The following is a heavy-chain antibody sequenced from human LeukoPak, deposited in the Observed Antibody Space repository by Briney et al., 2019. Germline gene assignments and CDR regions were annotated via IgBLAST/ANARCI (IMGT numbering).Heavy chain of an antibody. J-gene: IGHJ3*02. CDR2: IYYRGST. D-gene: IGHD2-15*01. CDR3: AREVPYCSGGSCYSDAFDI. CDR1: GYSISSGYY. Sequence: SETLSLTCAVSGYSISSGYYWGWIRQPPGKGLEWIGSIYYRGSTYYNPSLKSRVTISVDTSKNQFSLKLSSVTAADTAVYYCAREVPYCSGGSCYSDAFDIWGQGTMVTVSS. V-gene: IGHV4-38-2*02.